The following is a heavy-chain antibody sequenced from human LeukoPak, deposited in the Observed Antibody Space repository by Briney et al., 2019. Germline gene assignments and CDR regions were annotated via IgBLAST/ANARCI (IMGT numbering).Heavy chain of an antibody. J-gene: IGHJ4*02. CDR3: ARGGSYYDSSGYYYSTTGDY. Sequence: ASVKVSCKASGYTFTRYGISWVRQAPGQGLEWMGWISAYNGNTNYAQKLPGRVTMTTDTSTSTAYMELRSLRSDDTAVYYCARGGSYYDSSGYYYSTTGDYWGQGTLVTVSS. CDR2: ISAYNGNT. CDR1: GYTFTRYG. D-gene: IGHD3-22*01. V-gene: IGHV1-18*01.